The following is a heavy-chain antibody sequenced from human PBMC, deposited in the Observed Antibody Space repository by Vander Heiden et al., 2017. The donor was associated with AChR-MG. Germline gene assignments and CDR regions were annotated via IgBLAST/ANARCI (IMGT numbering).Heavy chain of an antibody. CDR2: ISYDGSNK. D-gene: IGHD6-6*01. CDR3: ARDPITEYSSSDPFDY. J-gene: IGHJ4*02. V-gene: IGHV3-30-3*01. CDR1: GFTLSSYA. Sequence: QVQLVESGGGVVQPGRSLRLPWAASGFTLSSYAMHWVRQAPGKGLEWVAVISYDGSNKYYADSVKGRFTISRDNSKNTLYLQMNSLRAEDTAVYYCARDPITEYSSSDPFDYWGQGTLVTVSS.